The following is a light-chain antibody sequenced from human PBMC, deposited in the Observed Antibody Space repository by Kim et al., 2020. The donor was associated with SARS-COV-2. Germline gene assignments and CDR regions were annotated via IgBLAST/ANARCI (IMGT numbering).Light chain of an antibody. J-gene: IGKJ5*01. V-gene: IGKV2-30*01. CDR2: KVS. Sequence: DVVMTQSPLSLPVTLGQPASISCRSSQSLVYNDGNTYLNWFQQRPGQSPRRLIYKVSNRDSGVPDRFSGSGSSTDFTLKISRVEAEDVGVYYCMQGIHPITFGQGTRLEIK. CDR1: QSLVYNDGNTY. CDR3: MQGIHPIT.